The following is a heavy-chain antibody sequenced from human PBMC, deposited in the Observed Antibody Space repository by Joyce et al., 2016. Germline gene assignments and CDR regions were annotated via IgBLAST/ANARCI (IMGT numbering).Heavy chain of an antibody. CDR1: GFSFNGYW. CDR2: IYPGDSRT. J-gene: IGHJ4*02. V-gene: IGHV5-51*01. CDR3: ARVISHSHFDT. Sequence: EVQLVQSGAEVQKPGESPKFSCKSSGFSFNGYWIAWVRQMPGKGLEWMGNIYPGDSRTRYSPSCQGQVTISADKSINTAYLHWSSLKASDTAIYYCARVISHSHFDTWGQGTLVTVSS. D-gene: IGHD2-21*01.